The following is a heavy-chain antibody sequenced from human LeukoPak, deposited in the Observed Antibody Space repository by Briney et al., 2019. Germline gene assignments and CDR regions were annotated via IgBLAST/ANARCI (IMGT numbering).Heavy chain of an antibody. D-gene: IGHD5-18*01. CDR1: GGSISTYY. J-gene: IGHJ5*02. CDR2: ISYGNT. Sequence: SETLSLTCRVSGGSISTYYWNWSPQTPGKGLEWIGHISYGNTDYNPSLKSRVTISVNTSKNQFSLKLTSVTAADTAVYYCARDKAHSYGRYFDPWGQGALVTVSS. CDR3: ARDKAHSYGRYFDP. V-gene: IGHV4-59*01.